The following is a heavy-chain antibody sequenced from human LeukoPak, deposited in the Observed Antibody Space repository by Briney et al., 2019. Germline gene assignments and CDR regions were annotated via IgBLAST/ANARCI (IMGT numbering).Heavy chain of an antibody. D-gene: IGHD1-26*01. CDR2: IYYSGST. Sequence: PSETLPLTCTVSGGSISSYYWSWIRQPPGKGLEWIGYIYYSGSTNDNPYFKTRVTITVNTSRNQFSKKLSSMTDADTTVYYCARGNGIVGAIFDYWGQGTLVTVSS. V-gene: IGHV4-59*12. CDR1: GGSISSYY. J-gene: IGHJ4*02. CDR3: ARGNGIVGAIFDY.